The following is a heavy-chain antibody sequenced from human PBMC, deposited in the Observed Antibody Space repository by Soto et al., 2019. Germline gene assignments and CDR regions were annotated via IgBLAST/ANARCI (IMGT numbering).Heavy chain of an antibody. J-gene: IGHJ4*02. V-gene: IGHV3-23*01. CDR3: ARDRFYDLSGRGWNN. CDR1: GFSYSGYA. CDR2: IRGIGDGT. Sequence: EVQLLESGGDSVQPGGSLRLSCVASGFSYSGYAMTWVRQAPGKGLEWVSVIRGIGDGTNYADSVKGRFTISRDNSKNTVYMEMNSLRVEDTAVYYCARDRFYDLSGRGWNNWGQGTVVTVSS. D-gene: IGHD3-10*01.